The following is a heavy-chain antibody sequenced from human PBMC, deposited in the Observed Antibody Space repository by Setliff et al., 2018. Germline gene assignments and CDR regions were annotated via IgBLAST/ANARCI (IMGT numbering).Heavy chain of an antibody. CDR1: GGSISSPSYF. Sequence: PSETLSLTCTVSGGSISSPSYFWGWVRQPPGKEMEWIATIYYSGSSYYNPSLKSRLTISVDTSKNLFSLKLSSVTTADTAVYYCARHYGGGYKHFDYWGQETLVTVSS. D-gene: IGHD5-12*01. CDR3: ARHYGGGYKHFDY. V-gene: IGHV4-39*01. CDR2: IYYSGSS. J-gene: IGHJ4*02.